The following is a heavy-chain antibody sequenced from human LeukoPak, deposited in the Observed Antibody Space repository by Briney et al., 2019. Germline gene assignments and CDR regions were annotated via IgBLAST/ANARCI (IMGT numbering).Heavy chain of an antibody. CDR1: GFTFSSYS. Sequence: GGSLRLSCAASGFTFSSYSMNWVRQAPGKGLEWVAVISYDGSNKYYADSVKGRFTISRDNSKNTLYLQMNSLRAEDTAVYYCARDRVGVQVPAANTNWFDPWGQGTLVTVSS. J-gene: IGHJ5*02. D-gene: IGHD2-2*01. CDR3: ARDRVGVQVPAANTNWFDP. CDR2: ISYDGSNK. V-gene: IGHV3-30*03.